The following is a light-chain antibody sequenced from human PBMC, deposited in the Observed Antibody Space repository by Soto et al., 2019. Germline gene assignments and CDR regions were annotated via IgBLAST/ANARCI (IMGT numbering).Light chain of an antibody. J-gene: IGLJ1*01. Sequence: QAVVTQEPSLTVSPGGIVTLTCGSSTGAVTSGHYPHWFQQKPGQAPRTLIYDTSNKHSWTPARFSGSLLGGKAALTLSGAQPEDEADYYCLVIFTGVGEVFGTGTKLTVL. CDR3: LVIFTGVGEV. V-gene: IGLV7-46*01. CDR2: DTS. CDR1: TGAVTSGHY.